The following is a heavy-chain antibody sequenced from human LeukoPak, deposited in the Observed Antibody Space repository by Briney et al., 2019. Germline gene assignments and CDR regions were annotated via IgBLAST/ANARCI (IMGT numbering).Heavy chain of an antibody. CDR3: TTGPEGMNYYDSSGYYLGSPLHDY. J-gene: IGHJ4*02. Sequence: GGSLRLSCAASGFTFSNAWMSWVRQAPGKGLEWVGRIKSKTDGGTTDYAAPVKGRFTISRDDSKNTLYLQMNSLKTEDTAVYYCTTGPEGMNYYDSSGYYLGSPLHDYWGQGTLVTVSS. D-gene: IGHD3-22*01. CDR1: GFTFSNAW. CDR2: IKSKTDGGTT. V-gene: IGHV3-15*01.